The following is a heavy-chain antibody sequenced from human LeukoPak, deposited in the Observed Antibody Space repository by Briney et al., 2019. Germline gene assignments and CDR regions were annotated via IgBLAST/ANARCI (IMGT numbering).Heavy chain of an antibody. Sequence: ASVKVSCKASGYTSTGYYMHWVRPAPGQGLEWMGWINPNSGGTNYAQKFQGRVTMTRDTSISTAYMELSRLRSDDTAVYYCARVSPYYDSSGYYGNWFDPWGQGTLVTVSS. J-gene: IGHJ5*02. CDR2: INPNSGGT. D-gene: IGHD3-22*01. CDR3: ARVSPYYDSSGYYGNWFDP. V-gene: IGHV1-2*02. CDR1: GYTSTGYY.